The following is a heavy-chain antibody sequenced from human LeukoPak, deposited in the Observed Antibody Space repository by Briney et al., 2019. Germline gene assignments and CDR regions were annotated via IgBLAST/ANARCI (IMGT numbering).Heavy chain of an antibody. CDR3: ARDFSNRFDP. V-gene: IGHV3-30*03. Sequence: PGGSLRLSCAASGFTFSSYGMHWVRLAPGKGLEWVAVISYDGSNKYYADSVKGRFTISSDNSKNTLYLQMNSLRAEDTAVYYCARDFSNRFDPWGQGTLVTVSS. CDR2: ISYDGSNK. CDR1: GFTFSSYG. D-gene: IGHD3-3*01. J-gene: IGHJ5*02.